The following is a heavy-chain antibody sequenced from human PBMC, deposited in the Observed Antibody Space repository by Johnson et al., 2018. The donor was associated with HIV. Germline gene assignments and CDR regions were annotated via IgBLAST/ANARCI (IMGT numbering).Heavy chain of an antibody. CDR1: GFTFSSYA. D-gene: IGHD6-6*01. CDR3: ARATRSSSSGRHDAFDI. J-gene: IGHJ3*02. CDR2: ISYDGSNK. V-gene: IGHV3-30*04. Sequence: QVQLVESGGGLVQPGRSLRLSCAASGFTFSSYAMHWVRQAPGKGLEWVAVISYDGSNKYYADSVKGRFTISRDNSKNTLYLQMNSLRAEDTAVYYCARATRSSSSGRHDAFDIWGQGTMVTVSS.